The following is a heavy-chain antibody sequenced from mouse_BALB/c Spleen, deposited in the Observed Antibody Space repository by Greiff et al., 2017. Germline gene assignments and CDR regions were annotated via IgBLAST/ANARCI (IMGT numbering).Heavy chain of an antibody. V-gene: IGHV1-80*01. Sequence: QVQLKESGAELVRPGSSVKISCKASGYAFSSYWMNWVKQRPGQGLEWIGQIYPGDGDTNYNGKFKGKATLTADKSSSTAYMQLSSLTSEDSAVYFCARLAGSSLRYAMDYWGQGTSVTVSS. D-gene: IGHD1-1*01. J-gene: IGHJ4*01. CDR3: ARLAGSSLRYAMDY. CDR1: GYAFSSYW. CDR2: IYPGDGDT.